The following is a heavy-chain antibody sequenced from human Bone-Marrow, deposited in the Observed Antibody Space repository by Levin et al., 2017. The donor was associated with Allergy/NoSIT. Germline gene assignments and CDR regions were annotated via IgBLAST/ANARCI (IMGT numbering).Heavy chain of an antibody. J-gene: IGHJ4*02. CDR3: ARDVGEFTKIDY. CDR2: ISFDGSNE. CDR1: GFTLNKYA. Sequence: PGGSLRLSCAASGFTLNKYALHWVRQAPGRGLEWVAVISFDGSNEYYADSVKGRFTISRDNSKNTLYLQMNSLTTEDTAIYYCARDVGEFTKIDYWGQGSLVTVSS. V-gene: IGHV3-30-3*01. D-gene: IGHD3-10*01.